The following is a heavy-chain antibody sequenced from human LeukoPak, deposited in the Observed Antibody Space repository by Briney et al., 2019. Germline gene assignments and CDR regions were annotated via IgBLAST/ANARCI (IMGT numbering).Heavy chain of an antibody. CDR2: ISTYNGNT. V-gene: IGHV1-18*01. CDR1: GYTFTSYG. Sequence: ASVKVSCTASGYTFTSYGISWVRQARRQGLEWMGWISTYNGNTNYAQKLQGRVTMTTDTSTSTAYMELRSLRSEATAVYYCARDTRTMLGGWFDPSGQGTLVTVSS. CDR3: ARDTRTMLGGWFDP. D-gene: IGHD1-14*01. J-gene: IGHJ5*02.